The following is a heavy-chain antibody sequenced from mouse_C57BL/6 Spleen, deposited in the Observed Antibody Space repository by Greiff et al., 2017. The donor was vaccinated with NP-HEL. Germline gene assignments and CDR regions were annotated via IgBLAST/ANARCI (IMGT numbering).Heavy chain of an antibody. V-gene: IGHV1-81*01. CDR3: ARSSTTVVEGFDV. Sequence: QVQLKQSGAELARPGASVKLSCKASGYTFTSYGLSWVKQRTGQGLEWIGEIYPRSGNTYYNEKFKGKATLTADKSSSTAYMELRSLTSEDSAVYFCARSSTTVVEGFDVWGTGTTVTVSS. CDR1: GYTFTSYG. J-gene: IGHJ1*03. CDR2: IYPRSGNT. D-gene: IGHD1-1*01.